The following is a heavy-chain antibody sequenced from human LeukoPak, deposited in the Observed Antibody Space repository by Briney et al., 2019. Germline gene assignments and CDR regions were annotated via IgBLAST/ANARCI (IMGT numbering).Heavy chain of an antibody. D-gene: IGHD6-19*01. CDR1: GFIFSNYA. V-gene: IGHV3-64D*06. J-gene: IGHJ4*02. CDR3: VKWKGIAVTSLDY. Sequence: GGSLRLSCSASGFIFSNYAMHWVRQAPGKGLEYVSAISSNGGSTYYADSVKGRFTISRDNSKNTLYLQMSSLRAEDTAVYYCVKWKGIAVTSLDYWGQGTLVTVSS. CDR2: ISSNGGST.